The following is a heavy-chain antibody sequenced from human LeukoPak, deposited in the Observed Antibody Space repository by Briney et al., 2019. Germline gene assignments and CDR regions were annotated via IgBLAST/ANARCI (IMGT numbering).Heavy chain of an antibody. J-gene: IGHJ5*02. CDR3: ARPLIVDSKLWFGELSCWFDP. CDR1: GGSTSSSSNY. D-gene: IGHD3-10*01. V-gene: IGHV4-39*01. CDR2: IYYSGRT. Sequence: PSETPCLTCTVSGGSTSSSSNYCGWASHPPGKGLEWMGRIYYSGRTYNNPSLKSRATISVDTSNNHFSLKLSSVTAADTAVYYCARPLIVDSKLWFGELSCWFDPWGQGTLVTVSS.